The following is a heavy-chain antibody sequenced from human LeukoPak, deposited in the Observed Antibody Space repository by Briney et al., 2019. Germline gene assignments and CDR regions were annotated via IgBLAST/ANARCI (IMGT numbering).Heavy chain of an antibody. J-gene: IGHJ4*02. D-gene: IGHD3-10*01. Sequence: GGSLRLSCAASGFTFEDYGMSWVRQVPGKVLEWVSGISLNGGSTGYADSVKGRFTISRDNVKNTLFLQMNSLRAEDTAVYYCAKGYYGSGSYGWFDYWGQGTLVTVSS. V-gene: IGHV3-20*04. CDR3: AKGYYGSGSYGWFDY. CDR1: GFTFEDYG. CDR2: ISLNGGST.